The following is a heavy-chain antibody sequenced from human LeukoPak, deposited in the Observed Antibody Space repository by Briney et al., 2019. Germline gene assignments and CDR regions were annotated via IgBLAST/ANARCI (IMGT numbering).Heavy chain of an antibody. CDR3: ARDKGSLRRNPFDY. D-gene: IGHD3-10*01. Sequence: QPSETLSLTCTVSGGSISSYYWSWIRQPAGKGLEWIGRIYTSGSTNYNPSLKSRVTMSVDTSKNQFSLKLSSVTAADTAVYYCARDKGSLRRNPFDYWGQGTLVTVSS. CDR1: GGSISSYY. V-gene: IGHV4-4*07. CDR2: IYTSGST. J-gene: IGHJ4*02.